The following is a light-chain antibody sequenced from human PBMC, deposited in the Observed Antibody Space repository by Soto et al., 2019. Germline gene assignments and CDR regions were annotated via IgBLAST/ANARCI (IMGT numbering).Light chain of an antibody. J-gene: IGLJ1*01. CDR2: DND. V-gene: IGLV1-51*01. Sequence: QSVLTQPPSVSAAPGQKVTISCSGSSSNIGNNYVSWYQHLPGTAPKLLIYDNDQRPSGIPDRFSGSKSGTSATLDITGLQTGDDADYYCGTWDSSLSANVFGTGTKVTVL. CDR1: SSNIGNNY. CDR3: GTWDSSLSANV.